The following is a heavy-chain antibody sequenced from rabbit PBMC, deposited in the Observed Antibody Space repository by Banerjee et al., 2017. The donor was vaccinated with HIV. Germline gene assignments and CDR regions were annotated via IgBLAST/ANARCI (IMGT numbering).Heavy chain of an antibody. Sequence: QLKESGGGLVQPGGSLKLSCKASGIDFSLYYMSWVRQAPGKGLEWIGYIDPIFGSTYYATWVDGRFTISSHNAQNTLYLQLNSLTAADTATYFCARGYDDYDARLDLWGQGTLVTVS. J-gene: IGHJ3*01. CDR2: IDPIFGST. V-gene: IGHV1S7*01. D-gene: IGHD2-1*01. CDR1: GIDFSLYY. CDR3: ARGYDDYDARLDL.